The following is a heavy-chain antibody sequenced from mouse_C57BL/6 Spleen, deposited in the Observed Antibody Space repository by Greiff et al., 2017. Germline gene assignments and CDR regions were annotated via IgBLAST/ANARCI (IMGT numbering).Heavy chain of an antibody. CDR2: IYPGSGST. CDR1: GYTFTSYW. J-gene: IGHJ4*01. CDR3: AREPEALRRGYMDD. Sequence: QVQLQQPGAELVKPGASVKMSCKASGYTFTSYWITWVKQRPGQGLEWIGDIYPGSGSTNYNEKFKSKATLTVDTSSSTAYMQRSSLTSEDSAVYYSAREPEALRRGYMDDWGQGTSVTVSS. V-gene: IGHV1-55*01. D-gene: IGHD2-12*01.